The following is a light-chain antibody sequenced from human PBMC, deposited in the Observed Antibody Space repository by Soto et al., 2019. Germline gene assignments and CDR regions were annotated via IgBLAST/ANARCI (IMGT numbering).Light chain of an antibody. Sequence: QSALTQPPSASGSPGQSVTISCTGTSSDVGGYNYVSWYQQHPGKAPKLMIYEVSKRPSGVPDRFSGSKSGNTASLTVSGLQAEDEADYYCLLYYSGARVFGGGTKLTVL. CDR1: SSDVGGYNY. CDR2: EVS. V-gene: IGLV2-8*01. CDR3: LLYYSGARV. J-gene: IGLJ2*01.